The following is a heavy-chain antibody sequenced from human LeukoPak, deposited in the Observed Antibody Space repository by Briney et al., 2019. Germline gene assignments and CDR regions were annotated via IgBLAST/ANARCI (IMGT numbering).Heavy chain of an antibody. V-gene: IGHV1-69*05. CDR2: IIPIFGTA. CDR1: GGTFSRYA. Sequence: GASVKVSCKASGGTFSRYAISWLRQAPGQGLEWMGGIIPIFGTANYAQKFQSRVTITTDESTSTDYMELSSLGSEDTAVYYCAKGKAVVVPAATQRGYYYHYMDVWGKGTTVTVSS. J-gene: IGHJ6*03. D-gene: IGHD2-2*01. CDR3: AKGKAVVVPAATQRGYYYHYMDV.